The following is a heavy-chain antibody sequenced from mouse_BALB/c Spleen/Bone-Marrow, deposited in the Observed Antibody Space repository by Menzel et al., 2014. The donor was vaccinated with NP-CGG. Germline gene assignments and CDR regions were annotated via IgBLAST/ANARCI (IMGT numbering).Heavy chain of an antibody. CDR3: ARGATALDY. CDR2: IHPNSGST. V-gene: IGHV1S130*01. CDR1: GYTFTSSW. D-gene: IGHD1-2*01. Sequence: VQGVESGSVLVRPGASVKLSCKASGYTFTSSWMHWAKQRPGQGLEWIGEIHPNSGSTNYNEKFKGKATLTVDTSSSTAYVDLSSLTSEDSAVYYCARGATALDYWGQGTTLTVSS. J-gene: IGHJ2*01.